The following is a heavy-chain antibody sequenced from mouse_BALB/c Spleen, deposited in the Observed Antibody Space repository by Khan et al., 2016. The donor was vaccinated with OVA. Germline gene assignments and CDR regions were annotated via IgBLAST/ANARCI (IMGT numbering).Heavy chain of an antibody. CDR3: ARDGNYYYAMDY. CDR2: IDPANGNT. D-gene: IGHD2-1*01. CDR1: GFNIKDTY. Sequence: VQLKESGAELVKPGASVKLSCTASGFNIKDTYMHWVKQRPEQGLEWIGRIDPANGNTKYDPKFQGKATITADTSSNTAYLQLSSLTSEDTAVYYCARDGNYYYAMDYWGQGTSVTVSS. J-gene: IGHJ4*01. V-gene: IGHV14-3*02.